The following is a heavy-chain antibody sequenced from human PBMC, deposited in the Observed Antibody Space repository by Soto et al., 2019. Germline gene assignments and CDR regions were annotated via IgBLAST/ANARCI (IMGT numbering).Heavy chain of an antibody. V-gene: IGHV4-34*01. CDR1: GGSFSGYY. J-gene: IGHJ5*02. D-gene: IGHD3-10*01. Sequence: PSETLSLTCAVYGGSFSGYYWSWIRQPPGKGLEWIGEINHSGSTNCNPSLKSRVTISVDTSKNQFSLKLSSVTAADTAVYYCARGPMVRGAPSPPRPTGGWFDPWGQGTLVTVSS. CDR2: INHSGST. CDR3: ARGPMVRGAPSPPRPTGGWFDP.